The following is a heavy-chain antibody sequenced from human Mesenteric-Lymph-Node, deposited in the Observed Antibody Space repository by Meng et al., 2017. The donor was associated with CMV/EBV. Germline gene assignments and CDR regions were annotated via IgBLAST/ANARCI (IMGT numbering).Heavy chain of an antibody. CDR2: ISAYNGVT. CDR3: ARGPSIGVTNYFDY. Sequence: ASVKVSCKASGYSFTSYAITWVRKAPGQGLEWMGWISAYNGVTTYAQRVQGRVTMTRDTSTTTAYMELRSLRSDDTAVYYCARGPSIGVTNYFDYWGQGTLVTVSS. D-gene: IGHD6-19*01. J-gene: IGHJ4*02. V-gene: IGHV1-18*01. CDR1: GYSFTSYA.